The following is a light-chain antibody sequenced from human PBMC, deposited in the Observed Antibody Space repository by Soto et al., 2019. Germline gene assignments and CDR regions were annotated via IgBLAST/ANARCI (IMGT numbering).Light chain of an antibody. CDR3: QPNYNTPLT. J-gene: IGKJ4*01. CDR1: QTMNNY. Sequence: DIQMTQSPSSLSASVGDRVTITCRASQTMNNYLNWYQRKPGKAPKLLIYTTSSLQSGVPSRFSGSGSGTDFTLTISNLQPEDCAIYYCQPNYNTPLTFGGGTKVEIK. CDR2: TTS. V-gene: IGKV1-39*01.